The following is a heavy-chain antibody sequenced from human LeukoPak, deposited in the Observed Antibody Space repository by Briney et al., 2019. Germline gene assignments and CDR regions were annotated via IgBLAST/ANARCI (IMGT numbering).Heavy chain of an antibody. CDR2: INPNSGGT. Sequence: APVKVSCKASGYTFTGYYMHWVRQAPGQGLEWMGWINPNSGGTNYAQKFQGRVTMTRDTSISTAYMELSRLRSDDTAVYYCARLSTYYYDSSGYYSDYWGQGTLVTVSS. CDR1: GYTFTGYY. D-gene: IGHD3-22*01. V-gene: IGHV1-2*02. J-gene: IGHJ4*02. CDR3: ARLSTYYYDSSGYYSDY.